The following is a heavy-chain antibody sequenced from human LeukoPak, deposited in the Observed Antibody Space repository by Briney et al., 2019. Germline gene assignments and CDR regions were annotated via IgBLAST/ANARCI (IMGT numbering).Heavy chain of an antibody. D-gene: IGHD5-24*01. Sequence: GGSLRLSCAASGFTVSSNYMSWVRQAPGKGLDWVSVIYSGGSTYYADSVKGRFTISRDNSKNTLYLQMNSLRAEDTAVYYCAREWMATSERGDYYFDYWGQGTLVTVSS. CDR3: AREWMATSERGDYYFDY. V-gene: IGHV3-53*01. CDR2: IYSGGST. CDR1: GFTVSSNY. J-gene: IGHJ4*02.